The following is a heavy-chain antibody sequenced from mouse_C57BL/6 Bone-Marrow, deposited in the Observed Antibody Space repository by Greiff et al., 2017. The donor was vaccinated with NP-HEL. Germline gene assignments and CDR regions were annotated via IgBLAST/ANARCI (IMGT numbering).Heavy chain of an antibody. J-gene: IGHJ1*03. V-gene: IGHV1-82*01. CDR3: ARQGHWYFDV. Sequence: QVQLQQSGPELVKPGASVKISCKASGYAFSSSWMNWVKQRPGKGLEWIGRIYPGDGDTNYNGKFKGKATLTADKSSSTAYMQLSSLTSEDSAVYFCARQGHWYFDVWGTVTTVTVSS. D-gene: IGHD3-3*01. CDR1: GYAFSSSW. CDR2: IYPGDGDT.